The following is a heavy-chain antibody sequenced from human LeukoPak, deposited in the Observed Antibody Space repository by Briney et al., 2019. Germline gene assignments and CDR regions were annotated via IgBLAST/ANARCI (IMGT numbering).Heavy chain of an antibody. D-gene: IGHD5-12*01. CDR1: GGTFSSYA. V-gene: IGHV1-69*05. Sequence: SVKVSCKASGGTFSSYAISWVRQAPGQGLEWMGRIIPIFGTANYAQKFQGRVTITTDESTSTAYMELSSLRSEDTAVYYCASLLPRARSGYDNGWAWVRNSAFDIWSQGTMVTVSS. J-gene: IGHJ3*02. CDR3: ASLLPRARSGYDNGWAWVRNSAFDI. CDR2: IIPIFGTA.